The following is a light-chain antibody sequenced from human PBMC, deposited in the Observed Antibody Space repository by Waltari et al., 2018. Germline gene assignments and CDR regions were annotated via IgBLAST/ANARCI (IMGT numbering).Light chain of an antibody. CDR1: QSLNNY. CDR3: QERAEWRRPT. J-gene: IGKJ4*01. CDR2: DIS. V-gene: IGKV3-11*01. Sequence: CRASQSLNNYLAGYQKKPGQAPRLLMYDISNRVTGIPVRCSGNESGTGFTLTMNSLEPEDFAVYYCQERAEWRRPTFGGGTKVE.